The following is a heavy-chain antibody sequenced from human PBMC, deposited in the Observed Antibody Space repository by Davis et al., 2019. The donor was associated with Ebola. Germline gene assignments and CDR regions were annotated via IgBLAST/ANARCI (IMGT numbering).Heavy chain of an antibody. CDR3: AKVLREDSKWLVTSGPFDY. V-gene: IGHV3-30*04. J-gene: IGHJ4*02. D-gene: IGHD6-19*01. Sequence: GGSLRLSCAASGCTFSFYAIHWVRQAPGKGLEWVAVISYDGRNEFYADSVTGRFTISRDNSNNTLFLQMNSLRAEDTAVYYCAKVLREDSKWLVTSGPFDYWGQGTLVTVSS. CDR2: ISYDGRNE. CDR1: GCTFSFYA.